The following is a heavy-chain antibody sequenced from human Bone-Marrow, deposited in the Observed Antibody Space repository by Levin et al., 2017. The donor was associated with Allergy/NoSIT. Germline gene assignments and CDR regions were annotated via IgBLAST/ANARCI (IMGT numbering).Heavy chain of an antibody. V-gene: IGHV3-43*01. CDR1: GFTFDDYT. Sequence: TGESLKISCAASGFTFDDYTMHWIRQAPGKGLEWVSLISWDAGSTYYADSVKGRFTISRDQSKNSLHLQMNSLRIEDTALYYCAKDMDIYGTGFNFDFWGQGTLVTVSS. CDR3: AKDMDIYGTGFNFDF. CDR2: ISWDAGST. J-gene: IGHJ4*02. D-gene: IGHD5-18*01.